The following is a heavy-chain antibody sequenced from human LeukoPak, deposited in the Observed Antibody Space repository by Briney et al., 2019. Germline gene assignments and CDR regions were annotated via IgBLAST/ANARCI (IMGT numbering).Heavy chain of an antibody. CDR2: IKGDGSHT. J-gene: IGHJ5*01. Sequence: GGSLRLSCAASGFTFSSYGMPWVRQAPGKGLVWVSRIKGDGSHTIYADSVKGRFTISRDNAKNTLYLQMKSLRAEDTAVYYCVRDWDHFDFDSWGLGTLVTVSS. V-gene: IGHV3-74*01. D-gene: IGHD3-9*01. CDR1: GFTFSSYG. CDR3: VRDWDHFDFDS.